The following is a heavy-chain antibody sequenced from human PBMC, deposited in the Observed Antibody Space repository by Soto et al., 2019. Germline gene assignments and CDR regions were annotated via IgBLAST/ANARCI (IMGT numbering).Heavy chain of an antibody. CDR1: GGSFSGYD. CDR2: INQSGST. V-gene: IGHV4-34*01. D-gene: IGHD6-13*01. Sequence: QVQLQQWGAGLLKPSETLSLTCAVYGGSFSGYDWSWIRQPPGKGLEWIGEINQSGSTNYNPSLKSRVTISVYTSKNQFSLKLSSVTASDTAVYYCARTYSSSWSPFDYWGQGTLVTVSS. J-gene: IGHJ4*02. CDR3: ARTYSSSWSPFDY.